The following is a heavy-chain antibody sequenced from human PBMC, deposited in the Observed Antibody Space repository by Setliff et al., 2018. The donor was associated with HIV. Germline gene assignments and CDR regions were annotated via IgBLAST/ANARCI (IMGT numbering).Heavy chain of an antibody. D-gene: IGHD6-19*01. CDR3: ARQGSSGLGYAFDI. CDR2: IYYSGST. J-gene: IGHJ3*02. V-gene: IGHV4-39*01. CDR1: GGSSYY. Sequence: SETLSLTCTVSGGSSYYWGWIRQPPGKGLGWIGSIYYSGSTYYYNPALKSRVTISVDTSKNQFSLKLSSVTAADTAVYYCARQGSSGLGYAFDIWGQGTMVTVSS.